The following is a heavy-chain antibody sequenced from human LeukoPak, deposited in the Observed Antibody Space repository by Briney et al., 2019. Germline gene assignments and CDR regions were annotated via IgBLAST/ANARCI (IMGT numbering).Heavy chain of an antibody. CDR1: GFTFSSYS. V-gene: IGHV3-21*01. Sequence: GGSLRLSCAASGFTFSSYSMNWVRQAPGKGLEWVSSISSSRSYIYYADSVKGRFTISRDNAKNSLYLQMNSLRAEDTAVYYCARGWGWELLVSYWGQGTLVTVSS. J-gene: IGHJ4*02. CDR2: ISSSRSYI. D-gene: IGHD1-26*01. CDR3: ARGWGWELLVSY.